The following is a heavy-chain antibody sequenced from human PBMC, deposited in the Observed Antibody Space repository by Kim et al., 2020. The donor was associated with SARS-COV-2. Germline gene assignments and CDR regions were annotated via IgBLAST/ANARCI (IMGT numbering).Heavy chain of an antibody. D-gene: IGHD6-13*01. Sequence: SETLSLTCTVSGGSVSSGNYYWNWIRQPPGKGLEWIGDIHYSGSANYNPSLKSRVTLSVDTSKNQFSRKLSSVTAADTAVYYCARGGSTSWCDFDYWGQG. CDR1: GGSVSSGNYY. CDR3: ARGGSTSWCDFDY. J-gene: IGHJ4*02. V-gene: IGHV4-61*01. CDR2: IHYSGSA.